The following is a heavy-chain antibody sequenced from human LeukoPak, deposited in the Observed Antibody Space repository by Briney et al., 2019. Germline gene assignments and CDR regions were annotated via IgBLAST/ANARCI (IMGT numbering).Heavy chain of an antibody. CDR3: ARVVGLTGYSSSWYSGYYYYMDV. J-gene: IGHJ6*03. CDR2: IIPILGTT. V-gene: IGHV1-69*10. D-gene: IGHD6-13*01. Sequence: RASVKVSCKASGGTFSSYAISWVRQAPGQGLEWMGGIIPILGTTNYAQKFQDRVTITADKSTSTAYMELSSLRSEDTAVYYCARVVGLTGYSSSWYSGYYYYMDVWGKGTTVTVSS. CDR1: GGTFSSYA.